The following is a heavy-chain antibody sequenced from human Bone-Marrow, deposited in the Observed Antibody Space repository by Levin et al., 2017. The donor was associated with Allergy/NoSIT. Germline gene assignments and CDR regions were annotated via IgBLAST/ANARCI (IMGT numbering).Heavy chain of an antibody. CDR1: GGSFSGYY. D-gene: IGHD3-22*01. CDR2: IDHRGSP. Sequence: GSLRLSCAVYGGSFSGYYWSWLRQPPGKGLEWIGEIDHRGSPNYNPSLKNRVTISVDTSKNQFSLKLSSMAAADTAVYYCARGDVDTYYYDTSGYSIYFDSWGHGTLVTVSS. V-gene: IGHV4-34*01. CDR3: ARGDVDTYYYDTSGYSIYFDS. J-gene: IGHJ4*01.